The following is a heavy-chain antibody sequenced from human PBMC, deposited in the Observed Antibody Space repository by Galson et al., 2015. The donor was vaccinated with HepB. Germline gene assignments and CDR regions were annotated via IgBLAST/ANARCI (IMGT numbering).Heavy chain of an antibody. D-gene: IGHD3-10*01. Sequence: SVKVSCKASGYTFTSYAMHWVRQAPGQRLEWMGWINAGNGNTKYSQKFQGRVTITRDTSASTAYMELSSLRSEDTAVYYCARDTYGSGSPADYWGQGTLVTVSS. CDR3: ARDTYGSGSPADY. V-gene: IGHV1-3*01. CDR2: INAGNGNT. CDR1: GYTFTSYA. J-gene: IGHJ4*02.